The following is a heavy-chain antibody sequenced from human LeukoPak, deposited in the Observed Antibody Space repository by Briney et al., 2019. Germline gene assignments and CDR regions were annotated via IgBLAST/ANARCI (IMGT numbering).Heavy chain of an antibody. V-gene: IGHV4-39*01. CDR1: GGSISSSSYY. CDR2: IYYSGST. D-gene: IGHD3-10*01. CDR3: ARHLWFGELYHFDY. J-gene: IGHJ4*02. Sequence: PSETLSLTCTVSGGSISSSSYYWGWIRQPPGKGLEWIGSIYYSGSTYYNPSLKSRVTISVDTSKNQFSLKLSSVTAADTVVYYCARHLWFGELYHFDYWGQGTLVTVSS.